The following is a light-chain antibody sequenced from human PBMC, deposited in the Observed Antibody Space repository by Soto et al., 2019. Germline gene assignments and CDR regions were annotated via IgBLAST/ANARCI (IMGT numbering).Light chain of an antibody. J-gene: IGLJ1*01. Sequence: QSVLTQPPSASGTPGQRVTISCSGSSSNIGSNSVNWYQQLPGTAPKLLIYSTSQRSSGVPGRFSGSKSGASASLSISGLQSEDEADYYCAAWDDRLDVYVFGTGTKLTVL. CDR3: AAWDDRLDVYV. CDR1: SSNIGSNS. V-gene: IGLV1-44*01. CDR2: STS.